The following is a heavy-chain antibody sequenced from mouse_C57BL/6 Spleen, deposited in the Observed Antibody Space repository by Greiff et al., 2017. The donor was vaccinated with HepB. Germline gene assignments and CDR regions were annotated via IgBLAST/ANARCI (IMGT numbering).Heavy chain of an antibody. CDR2: IYPRSGNT. CDR3: AEDSSGGFAY. Sequence: QVQLKESGAELARPGASVKLSCKASGYTFTSYGISWVKQRTGQGLEWIGEIYPRSGNTYYNEKFKGKATLTADKSSSTAYMELRSLTSEDSAVYFCAEDSSGGFAYWGQGTLVTVSA. D-gene: IGHD3-2*02. J-gene: IGHJ3*01. CDR1: GYTFTSYG. V-gene: IGHV1-81*01.